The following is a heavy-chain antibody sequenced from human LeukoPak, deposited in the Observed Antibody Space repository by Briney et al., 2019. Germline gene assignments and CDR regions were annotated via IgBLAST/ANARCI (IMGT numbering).Heavy chain of an antibody. CDR1: GFTFSSYS. V-gene: IGHV3-21*01. Sequence: GGSLRLSCAASGFTFSSYSMNWVRQAPGKGLEWVSSISSSSSYIYYADSVKGRFTISRDNDKNSLYLQMNSLRAEDTAVYYCARGLYGSGTKRSYGMDVWGKGTTVTVSS. D-gene: IGHD3-10*01. J-gene: IGHJ6*04. CDR3: ARGLYGSGTKRSYGMDV. CDR2: ISSSSSYI.